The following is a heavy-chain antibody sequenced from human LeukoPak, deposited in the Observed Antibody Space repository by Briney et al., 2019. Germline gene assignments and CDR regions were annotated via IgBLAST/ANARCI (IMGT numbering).Heavy chain of an antibody. CDR3: EREDAHTDY. V-gene: IGHV4-61*02. CDR1: GGSISSGSYY. Sequence: SETLSLTCTVSGGSISSGSYYWSWPRQPAGKGLEWIGRIYTSGTNNYHPSRKSRATISVATSKKQCVLKLSSATAADPPVFYCEREDAHTDYWGQGTLVTVSS. CDR2: IYTSGTN. J-gene: IGHJ4*02.